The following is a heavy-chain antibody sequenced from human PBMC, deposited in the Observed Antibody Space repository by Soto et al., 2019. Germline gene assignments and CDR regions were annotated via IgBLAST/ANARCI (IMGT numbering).Heavy chain of an antibody. CDR1: GYTLTELS. J-gene: IGHJ6*02. Sequence: ASVKVSCKVSGYTLTELSMHWVRQAPGKGLEWMGGFDPEDGETIYAQKFQGRVTMTEDTSTDTAYMELSSLRSEDTAVYYCATDLGLRGIAVAETYYYGMDVWGRGTTVTV. V-gene: IGHV1-24*01. CDR2: FDPEDGET. CDR3: ATDLGLRGIAVAETYYYGMDV. D-gene: IGHD6-19*01.